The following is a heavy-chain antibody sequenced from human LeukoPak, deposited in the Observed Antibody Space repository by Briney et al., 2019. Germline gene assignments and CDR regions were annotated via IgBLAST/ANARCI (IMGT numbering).Heavy chain of an antibody. CDR1: GFTFSNYW. J-gene: IGHJ4*02. V-gene: IGHV3-7*04. D-gene: IGHD3-10*01. Sequence: GGSLRLSCAGTGFTFSNYWMTWVRQAPGKGLEWVANIRQDGSEKYYVDSVKGRFTISRDNAKDSLYLQMNSLKDDDTVVYYCGRYSDGMTIVRGVITDWGQGILVTVSS. CDR3: GRYSDGMTIVRGVITD. CDR2: IRQDGSEK.